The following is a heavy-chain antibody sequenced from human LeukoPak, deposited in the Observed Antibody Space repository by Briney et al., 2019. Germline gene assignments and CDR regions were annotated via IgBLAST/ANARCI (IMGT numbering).Heavy chain of an antibody. CDR3: AGTKLRVVRGVGFVWFDP. CDR1: GGSISSYY. D-gene: IGHD3-10*01. J-gene: IGHJ5*02. CDR2: IYYSGST. V-gene: IGHV4-59*08. Sequence: PSETLSLTCTVSGGSISSYYWSWIRQPPGKGLEWIGYIYYSGSTNYNPSLKSRVTISVDTSKNQFSLKLSSVTAADTAVYYCAGTKLRVVRGVGFVWFDPWGQGTLVTVSS.